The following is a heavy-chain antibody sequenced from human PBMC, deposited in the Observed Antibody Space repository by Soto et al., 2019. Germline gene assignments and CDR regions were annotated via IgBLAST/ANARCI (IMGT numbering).Heavy chain of an antibody. CDR3: AKDDGGDYSKGYFDY. Sequence: GGSLRLSCAASGFTFRSYAMSWVRQAPGKGLEWVSAISGSGGSTYYADSVKGRFTISRDNTKNMVSLQMNSLRAEDTAVYYCAKDDGGDYSKGYFDYWRQVTLVTVCS. CDR2: ISGSGGST. V-gene: IGHV3-23*01. D-gene: IGHD4-17*01. CDR1: GFTFRSYA. J-gene: IGHJ4*02.